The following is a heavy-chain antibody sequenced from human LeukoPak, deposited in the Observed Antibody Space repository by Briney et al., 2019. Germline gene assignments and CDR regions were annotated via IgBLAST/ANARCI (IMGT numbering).Heavy chain of an antibody. J-gene: IGHJ3*02. V-gene: IGHV1-2*04. CDR2: INPNSGGT. D-gene: IGHD3-10*01. CDR1: GYTFTGYY. CDR3: ARLWFGDGSDAFDI. Sequence: ASVKVSCKASGYTFTGYYMHWVRQAPGQGLEWMGWINPNSGGTNYAQKFQGWVTMTRDTSISTAYMELSGLRSDDTAVYYCARLWFGDGSDAFDIWGQGTMVTVSS.